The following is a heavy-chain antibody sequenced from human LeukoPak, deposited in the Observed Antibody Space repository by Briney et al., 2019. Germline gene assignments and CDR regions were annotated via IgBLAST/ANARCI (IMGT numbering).Heavy chain of an antibody. CDR1: GGTFSSYA. J-gene: IGHJ4*02. D-gene: IGHD2-21*02. CDR2: INPSGGST. Sequence: ASVTVSCKASGGTFSSYAISWVRQAPGQGLEWMGIINPSGGSTSYAQKFQGRVTMTRDTSTSTVYMELSSLRSEDTAVYYCARGAPRYCGGDCYVLGDYWGQGTLVTVSS. CDR3: ARGAPRYCGGDCYVLGDY. V-gene: IGHV1-46*01.